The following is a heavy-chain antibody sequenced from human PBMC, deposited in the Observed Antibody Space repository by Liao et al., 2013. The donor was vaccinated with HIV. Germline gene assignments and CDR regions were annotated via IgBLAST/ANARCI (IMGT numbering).Heavy chain of an antibody. J-gene: IGHJ2*01. CDR2: VYTSGST. CDR1: GASISSGSYY. CDR3: ARGRGNSNWHFDL. V-gene: IGHV4-61*02. Sequence: QVQLQESGPGLVKPSQTLSLTCTVSGASISSGSYYWTWIRQPAGKGLEWIGRVYTSGSTNYNPSLKSRVTISVDTFKNQFSLKLRSVTAADTAVHYCARGRGNSNWHFDLWGRWHPGHCLL. D-gene: IGHD1-7*01.